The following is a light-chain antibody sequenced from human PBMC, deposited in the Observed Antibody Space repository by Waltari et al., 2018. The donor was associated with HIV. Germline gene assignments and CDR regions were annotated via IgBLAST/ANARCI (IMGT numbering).Light chain of an antibody. CDR3: YSTESNGNHRV. Sequence: SYELTQPPSASVSPGQTARLTCSGDTLPNKYAHWYQQKSGQAPVLVIYEDIKRPSGIPERFSGSSSGTMAILTISGAQVEDEADYYCYSTESNGNHRVFGGGTKLTVL. J-gene: IGLJ3*02. CDR2: EDI. V-gene: IGLV3-10*01. CDR1: TLPNKY.